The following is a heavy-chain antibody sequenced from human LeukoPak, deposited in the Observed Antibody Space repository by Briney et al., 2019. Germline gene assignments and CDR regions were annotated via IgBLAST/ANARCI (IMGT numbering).Heavy chain of an antibody. J-gene: IGHJ6*02. Sequence: GGSLRLSCAASGFTFSDYDMHWVRQAPGKGLEWVSSFHTADGPHYPVSVKGRFTLSRENAKNSLFLQMNSLRAGDTAVYYCARGSCSTTNGYESLRGLDVWGQGPRSPSP. V-gene: IGHV3-13*05. CDR3: ARGSCSTTNGYESLRGLDV. CDR2: FHTADGP. D-gene: IGHD2-2*01. CDR1: GFTFSDYD.